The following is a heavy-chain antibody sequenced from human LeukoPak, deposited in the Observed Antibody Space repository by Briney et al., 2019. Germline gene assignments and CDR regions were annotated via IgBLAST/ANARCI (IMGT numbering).Heavy chain of an antibody. Sequence: PSETLSLTCAVSGGSITQTIYWTWVRQPPGKGLEWSGEVNLQGSTNYNPSLMGRVAISVDTSENHVSLQLTSVTAADTAVYYCAREGGPYRPLDYSGQGTLVTVS. J-gene: IGHJ4*02. V-gene: IGHV4-4*02. CDR1: GGSITQTIY. CDR2: VNLQGST. D-gene: IGHD3-16*01. CDR3: AREGGPYRPLDY.